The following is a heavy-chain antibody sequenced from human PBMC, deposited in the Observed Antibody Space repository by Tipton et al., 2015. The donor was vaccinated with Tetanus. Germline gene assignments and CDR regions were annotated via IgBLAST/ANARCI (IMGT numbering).Heavy chain of an antibody. CDR2: INPSGGST. Sequence: QLVQSGAEVKKPGASVKISCKASGYTFSSYYTQWVRQAPGQGLEWMGIINPSGGSTSYAQNFQGRVTITADESTNAVHLEFFSLRSGDTAVYFCARQSASWNFYFDYWGQGTLVIVSS. CDR1: GYTFSSYY. J-gene: IGHJ4*02. V-gene: IGHV1-46*01. D-gene: IGHD1-7*01. CDR3: ARQSASWNFYFDY.